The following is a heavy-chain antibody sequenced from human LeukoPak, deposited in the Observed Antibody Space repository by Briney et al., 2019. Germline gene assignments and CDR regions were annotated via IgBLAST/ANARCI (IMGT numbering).Heavy chain of an antibody. CDR3: ARKKWEGDYYFDY. J-gene: IGHJ4*02. CDR2: IGTAGDT. V-gene: IGHV3-13*01. Sequence: GGSLRLSCAASGFTFSSYDMHWVRQATGKGLEWVSAIGTAGDTYYPGSVKGRFTISRDNAKNSLYLQMNSLRAEDTAVYYCARKKWEGDYYFDYWGQGTLVTVSS. D-gene: IGHD1-26*01. CDR1: GFTFSSYD.